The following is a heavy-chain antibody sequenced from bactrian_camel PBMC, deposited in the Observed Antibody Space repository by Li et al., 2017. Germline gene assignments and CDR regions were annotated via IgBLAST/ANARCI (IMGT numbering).Heavy chain of an antibody. Sequence: VQLVESGGGMVQAGGSLRLSCAVSGATYSDYCMMWFRQAPGMEREGVVGIVSDANTRYADSVKGRFTISKDNAKNTLYLQMNSLKPEDTATYYCAADLIWCSRGRISDFRYWGQGTQVTVS. CDR2: IVSDANT. CDR1: GATYSDYC. CDR3: AADLIWCSRGRISDFRY. D-gene: IGHD6*01. V-gene: IGHV3S57*01. J-gene: IGHJ6*01.